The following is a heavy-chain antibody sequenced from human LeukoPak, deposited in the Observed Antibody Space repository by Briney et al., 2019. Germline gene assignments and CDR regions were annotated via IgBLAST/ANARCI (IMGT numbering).Heavy chain of an antibody. CDR3: ASDDPTYGMDV. Sequence: SETLSLTCTVSGGSLSSYYWSWIRQPPGKGLEWIGYIYYSGSTNYNPSLKSRVTISVDTSKNQFSLKLSSVTAADTAVYYCASDDPTYGMDVWGQGTTVTVSS. V-gene: IGHV4-59*01. CDR1: GGSLSSYY. J-gene: IGHJ6*02. CDR2: IYYSGST.